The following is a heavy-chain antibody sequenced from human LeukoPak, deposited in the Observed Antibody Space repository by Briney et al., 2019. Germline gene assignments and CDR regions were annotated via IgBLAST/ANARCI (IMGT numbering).Heavy chain of an antibody. V-gene: IGHV4-4*02. Sequence: SETLSLTCAVSGDSISSNHWWSWLRQPPGKGLEFIGEVSHSGSTIYNPSLKSRVTLSVDKSKNQFSLTLTSLTAADTAVYYCKRGGTDALSYWGQGALVTVSS. D-gene: IGHD3-16*01. J-gene: IGHJ4*02. CDR3: KRGGTDALSY. CDR2: VSHSGST. CDR1: GDSISSNHW.